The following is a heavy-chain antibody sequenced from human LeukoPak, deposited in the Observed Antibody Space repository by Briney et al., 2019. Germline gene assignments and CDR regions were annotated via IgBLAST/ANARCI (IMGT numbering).Heavy chain of an antibody. CDR3: ARQGELAIDY. CDR2: IYNTGRT. D-gene: IGHD1-26*01. Sequence: PSETLSLTCSVSGGSITNYYWSWIRQSPGKGLEWIGFIYNTGRTNYNPSLQSRVTMLIDTSKNQFSLKLSSVTAADTAVYYCARQGELAIDYWGQGTLVTVSS. V-gene: IGHV4-59*08. CDR1: GGSITNYY. J-gene: IGHJ4*02.